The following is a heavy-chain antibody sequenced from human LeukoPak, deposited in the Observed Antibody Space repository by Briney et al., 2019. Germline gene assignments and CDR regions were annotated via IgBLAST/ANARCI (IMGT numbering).Heavy chain of an antibody. V-gene: IGHV4-59*01. D-gene: IGHD3-10*01. CDR2: IYYSGST. CDR3: ARVQYTYGSGYYFDY. Sequence: SETLSLTCAVYGGSFSGYYWSWIRQPPGKGLEWIGYIYYSGSTDYNPSLKSRVTISVDTSKNQFSLNLSSVTAADTAVYYCARVQYTYGSGYYFDYWGQGTLVTVSS. J-gene: IGHJ4*02. CDR1: GGSFSGYY.